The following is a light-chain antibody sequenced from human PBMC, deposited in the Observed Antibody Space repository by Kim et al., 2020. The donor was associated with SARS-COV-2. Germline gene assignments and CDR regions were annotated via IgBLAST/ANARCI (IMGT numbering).Light chain of an antibody. V-gene: IGKV3-20*01. CDR3: HQYGVTPRR. J-gene: IGKJ1*01. Sequence: EILLTQSPGTLSLSPGERATISCMTSQTVVSSYLAWYQQKPGQPPRLLIHGTYNRATVIPDRFSGSGSGTDFTLTITRLEPEDFGVYYCHQYGVTPRRFGQGTKVDIK. CDR2: GTY. CDR1: QTVVSSY.